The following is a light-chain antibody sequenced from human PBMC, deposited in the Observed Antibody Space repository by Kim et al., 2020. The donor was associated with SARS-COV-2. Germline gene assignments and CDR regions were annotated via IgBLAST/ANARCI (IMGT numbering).Light chain of an antibody. V-gene: IGKV1-5*03. Sequence: ASVGDRVTITWRASQSISSWLAWYQQKPGKAPKLLIYKASSLESGVPSRFSGSGSGTEFTLTISSLQPDDFATYYCQQTYSTPRTFGQGTKVDIK. CDR1: QSISSW. CDR2: KAS. CDR3: QQTYSTPRT. J-gene: IGKJ1*01.